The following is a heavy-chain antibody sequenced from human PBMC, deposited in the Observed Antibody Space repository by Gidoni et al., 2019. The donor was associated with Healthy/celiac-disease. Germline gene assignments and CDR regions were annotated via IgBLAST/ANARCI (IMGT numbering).Heavy chain of an antibody. D-gene: IGHD6-19*01. CDR2: ISSSSSYI. V-gene: IGHV3-21*01. CDR3: ARGDIAVAG. CDR1: GFTFSCYR. J-gene: IGHJ4*02. Sequence: EVQLVESGGGLVKPGGSLRLSCAASGFTFSCYRLNWVRQAPGKGLEWVSSISSSSSYIYYADSVKGRFTISRDNAKSSLYLQMNSLRAEDTAVYYCARGDIAVAGWGQGTLVTVSS.